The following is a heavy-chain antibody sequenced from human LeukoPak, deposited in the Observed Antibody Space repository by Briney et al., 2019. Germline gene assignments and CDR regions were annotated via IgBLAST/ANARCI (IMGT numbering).Heavy chain of an antibody. V-gene: IGHV1-46*03. CDR1: GCTFTSYY. Sequence: ASVKVSCKASGCTFTSYYMHWVRQAPGQGLEWMGIINPSGGSTSYAQKFRGRVTMTRDTSTSTVYMELSSLRSEDTAVYYCAGMVRGFTYFDYWGQGTLVTVSS. CDR2: INPSGGST. CDR3: AGMVRGFTYFDY. J-gene: IGHJ4*02. D-gene: IGHD3-10*01.